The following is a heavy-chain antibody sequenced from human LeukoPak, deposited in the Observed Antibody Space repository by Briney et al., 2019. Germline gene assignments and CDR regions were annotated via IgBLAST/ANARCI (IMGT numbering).Heavy chain of an antibody. CDR2: ISKDGSTT. CDR1: GFTFSSYG. CDR3: AKEGCSTTSCWAFDI. J-gene: IGHJ3*02. D-gene: IGHD2-2*01. V-gene: IGHV3-30*18. Sequence: GGSLRLSCAASGFTFSSYGMHWVRQAPGKGLEWVAVISKDGSTTYYADSVKGRFTISRDNSKNLYLQVNSLRPEDTAVYYCAKEGCSTTSCWAFDIWGQGTMVTVSS.